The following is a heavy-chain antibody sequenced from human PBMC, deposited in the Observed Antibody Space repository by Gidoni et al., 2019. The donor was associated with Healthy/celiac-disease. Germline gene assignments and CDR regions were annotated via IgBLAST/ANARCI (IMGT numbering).Heavy chain of an antibody. CDR2: INRDGSST. J-gene: IGHJ4*02. CDR1: GFTFSSYW. D-gene: IGHD6-13*01. Sequence: EVQLVESGGGLVKPGGSLRLSCEASGFTFSSYWMHWVRQVPGPGLVWVSRINRDGSSTSYADSVKGRFTISRDNAKNTLYLQMNSLRAEDTAVYYCARWSIAAAGFDYWGQGTLVTVSS. V-gene: IGHV3-74*01. CDR3: ARWSIAAAGFDY.